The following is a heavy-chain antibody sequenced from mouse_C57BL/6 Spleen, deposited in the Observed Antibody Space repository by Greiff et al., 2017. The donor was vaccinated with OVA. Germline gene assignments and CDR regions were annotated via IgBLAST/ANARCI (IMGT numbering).Heavy chain of an antibody. CDR1: GFTFSDYG. CDR3: ARRGTITTVGWFGY. CDR2: ISSGSSTF. J-gene: IGHJ2*01. V-gene: IGHV5-17*01. Sequence: EVQLQESGGGLVKPGGSLKLSCAASGFTFSDYGMHWVRQAPEKGLEWVAYISSGSSTFYSADPVKGRFTISRDNAKYTLFLQMTSRRSEDTAMYYCARRGTITTVGWFGYWGQGTTLTVSS. D-gene: IGHD1-1*01.